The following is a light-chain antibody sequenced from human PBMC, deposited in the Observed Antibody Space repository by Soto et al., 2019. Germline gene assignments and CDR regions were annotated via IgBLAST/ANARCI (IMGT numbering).Light chain of an antibody. CDR1: SSNIGSNT. CDR2: KNN. V-gene: IGLV1-44*01. Sequence: QSALTQPPSASETPGQRVTISCSGSSSNIGSNTVNWYQQLPGTAPKLLIYKNNQRPSGVPDRVSGSKSGTSASLAISGLQSEDEADYYCAAWDDSLNGVIFGGGTKVTVL. J-gene: IGLJ2*01. CDR3: AAWDDSLNGVI.